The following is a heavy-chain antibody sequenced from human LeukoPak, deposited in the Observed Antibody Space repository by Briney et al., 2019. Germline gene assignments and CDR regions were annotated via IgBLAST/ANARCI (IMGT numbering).Heavy chain of an antibody. CDR3: ARINDYGFDY. Sequence: SETLSLTCTVSGGSISSSSYFWGWIRQPPGKGLEWIGSIYYGGRTYYNPSLKSRVTISVDTSKNQFSLKLSSVTAADTAVYSCARINDYGFDYWGQGTLVTVSS. J-gene: IGHJ4*02. V-gene: IGHV4-39*01. D-gene: IGHD4-17*01. CDR1: GGSISSSSYF. CDR2: IYYGGRT.